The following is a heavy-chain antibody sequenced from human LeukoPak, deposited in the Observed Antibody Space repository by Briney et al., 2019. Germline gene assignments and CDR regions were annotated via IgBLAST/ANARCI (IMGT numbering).Heavy chain of an antibody. V-gene: IGHV3-74*01. Sequence: PGGSLRLSCAASGFTFSSCWMHWVRQAPGKGLVWVSRINSDGSATNYADPVKGRFTISRDNAKNSLYLQMNSLRAEDTAVYYCARWRTYIQGFFDPWGQGTLVTVSS. D-gene: IGHD1/OR15-1a*01. CDR2: INSDGSAT. CDR1: GFTFSSCW. J-gene: IGHJ5*02. CDR3: ARWRTYIQGFFDP.